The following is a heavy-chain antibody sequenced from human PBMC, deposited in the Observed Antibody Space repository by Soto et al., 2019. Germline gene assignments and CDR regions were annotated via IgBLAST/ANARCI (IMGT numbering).Heavy chain of an antibody. CDR1: GYSFTSYW. V-gene: IGHV5-51*01. D-gene: IGHD2-15*01. Sequence: GESLKISCKGSGYSFTSYWIGWVRQMPGKGLEWMGIIYPGDSDTRYSPSFQGQVTISADKSISTAYLQCSSLKASDTTMYYCARHMYCSGGSCYRYYYYYYGMDVWGQGTTVTVSS. J-gene: IGHJ6*02. CDR3: ARHMYCSGGSCYRYYYYYYGMDV. CDR2: IYPGDSDT.